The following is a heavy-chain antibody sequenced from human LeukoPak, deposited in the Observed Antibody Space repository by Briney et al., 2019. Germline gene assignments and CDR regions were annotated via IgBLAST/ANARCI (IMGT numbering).Heavy chain of an antibody. V-gene: IGHV1-69*13. CDR3: AGRGYYDSSGYYVEGPWSY. CDR1: GYTVTNYY. J-gene: IGHJ4*02. Sequence: ASVKVSCKASGYTVTNYYMHRVRQAPGQGLEWMGGIIPIFGTANYAQKFQGRVTITADVSTSTAYMELSSVRSEDTAVYYCAGRGYYDSSGYYVEGPWSYWGQGTLVTVSS. CDR2: IIPIFGTA. D-gene: IGHD3-22*01.